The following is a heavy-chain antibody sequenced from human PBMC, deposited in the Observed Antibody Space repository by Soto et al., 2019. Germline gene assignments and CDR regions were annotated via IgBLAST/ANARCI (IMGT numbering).Heavy chain of an antibody. D-gene: IGHD2-2*01. CDR1: GGTFSSYT. CDR3: ARVRRGYCSSTSCPLDI. CDR2: IIPILGIA. Sequence: ASVKVSCKASGGTFSSYTISWVRQAPGQGLEWMGRIIPILGIANYAQKFQGRVTITADKSTSTAYMELSSLRPEDTAVYYCARVRRGYCSSTSCPLDIWGQGTMVT. J-gene: IGHJ3*02. V-gene: IGHV1-69*02.